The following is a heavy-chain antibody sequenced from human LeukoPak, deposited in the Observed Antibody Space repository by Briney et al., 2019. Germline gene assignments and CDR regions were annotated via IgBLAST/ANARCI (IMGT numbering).Heavy chain of an antibody. D-gene: IGHD6-19*01. J-gene: IGHJ6*03. Sequence: GSLRLSCTASGFTFGDYAMSWVRQAPGKGLEWVGFIRSKAYGGPTEYAASVKGRFTISRDDSKSIAYLQMNSLKTEDTAVYYCTRDRPSGAVAGPEKTWFYYYYMDVWGKGTTVTISS. CDR1: GFTFGDYA. CDR2: IRSKAYGGPT. CDR3: TRDRPSGAVAGPEKTWFYYYYMDV. V-gene: IGHV3-49*04.